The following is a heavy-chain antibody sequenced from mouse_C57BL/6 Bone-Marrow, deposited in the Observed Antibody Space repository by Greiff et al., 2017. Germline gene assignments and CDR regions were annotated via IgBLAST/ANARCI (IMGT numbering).Heavy chain of an antibody. J-gene: IGHJ4*01. CDR2: ISDGGSYT. CDR1: GFTFSSYA. Sequence: EVKVVESGGGLVKPGGSLKLSCAASGFTFSSYAMSWVRQTPEKRLEWVATISDGGSYTYYPDNVKGRFTISRDNAKNNLYLQMSHLKSEDTAMYYCARDGWVYAMDYWGQGTSVTVSS. D-gene: IGHD1-1*02. CDR3: ARDGWVYAMDY. V-gene: IGHV5-4*01.